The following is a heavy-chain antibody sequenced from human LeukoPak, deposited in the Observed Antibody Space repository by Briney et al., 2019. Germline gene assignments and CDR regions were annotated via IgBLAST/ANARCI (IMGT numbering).Heavy chain of an antibody. CDR3: ARGTAMVPRNNYYFDS. Sequence: PSETLSLTCAVYGGSFSNYYWTWIPQPPGKGLEWIGEINHGGSPNYSPSLKSRVTISVDTSKSQFSLKLSSVTAADTAVYYCARGTAMVPRNNYYFDSWGQGTLVTVSS. J-gene: IGHJ4*02. CDR1: GGSFSNYY. D-gene: IGHD5-18*01. CDR2: INHGGSP. V-gene: IGHV4-34*01.